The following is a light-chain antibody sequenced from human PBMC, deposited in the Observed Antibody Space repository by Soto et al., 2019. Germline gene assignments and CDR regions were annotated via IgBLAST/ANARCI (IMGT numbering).Light chain of an antibody. V-gene: IGKV3-15*01. Sequence: EVVLTQSPATLSVSPGDRATLSCRASQDIGSAVAWYHQRSGQAPRLLIFDASIRVPTTPARFSGSVSGTEFTLTISSLESEDFAVYYCQQYDHWPGFGPGTKVDIK. CDR2: DAS. CDR1: QDIGSA. CDR3: QQYDHWPG. J-gene: IGKJ3*01.